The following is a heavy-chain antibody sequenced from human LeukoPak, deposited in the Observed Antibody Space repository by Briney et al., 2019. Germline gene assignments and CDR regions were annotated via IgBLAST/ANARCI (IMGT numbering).Heavy chain of an antibody. Sequence: TGGSLRLSCAASGVTLSPYGMHWVRQAPGKGLEWVAVISYEGGTQHYADSVKGRFIISRGNPRNTLYLQMNILRTEDTAVYYCAKEGTPQVSTWYDLWGQGTQVSVSS. CDR1: GVTLSPYG. V-gene: IGHV3-30*18. CDR2: ISYEGGTQ. D-gene: IGHD3-10*01. J-gene: IGHJ5*02. CDR3: AKEGTPQVSTWYDL.